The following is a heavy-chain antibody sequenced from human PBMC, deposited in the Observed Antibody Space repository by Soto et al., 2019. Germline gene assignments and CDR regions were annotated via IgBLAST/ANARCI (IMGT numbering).Heavy chain of an antibody. V-gene: IGHV3-30*03. D-gene: IGHD3-10*01. CDR2: ISSDGSNK. CDR3: ARDWVWFGAHPIDY. CDR1: GFTFSNYG. J-gene: IGHJ4*02. Sequence: QVQLVASGGGVVQTGRSLRLSCAASGFTFSNYGMHWVRQAPGKGLEWVAVISSDGSNKYYADSVKGRFTISRDNSENTLFLQMNNLRTEDTAVYYCARDWVWFGAHPIDYWGQGTLVTVSS.